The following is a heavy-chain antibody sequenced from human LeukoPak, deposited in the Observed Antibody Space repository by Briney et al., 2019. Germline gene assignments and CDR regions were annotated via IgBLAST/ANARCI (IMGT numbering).Heavy chain of an antibody. V-gene: IGHV4-34*01. D-gene: IGHD3-10*01. CDR3: ARVSPHYYGSGSYYNGFDY. Sequence: SETLSLTCTVSGGSISSYYWSWIRQPPGKGLEWIGEINHSGSTNYNPSLKSRVTISVDTSKNQFSLKLSSVTAADTAVYYCARVSPHYYGSGSYYNGFDYWGQGTLVTVSS. J-gene: IGHJ4*02. CDR2: INHSGST. CDR1: GGSISSYY.